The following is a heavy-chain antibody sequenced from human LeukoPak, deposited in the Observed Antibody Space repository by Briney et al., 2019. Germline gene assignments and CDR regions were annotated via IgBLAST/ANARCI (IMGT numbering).Heavy chain of an antibody. CDR3: SRSIVGATPIDY. V-gene: IGHV1-2*02. J-gene: IGHJ4*02. CDR2: INPKSGGT. CDR1: GYTFTDYY. D-gene: IGHD1-26*01. Sequence: ASVKVSCKVYGYTFTDYYLHWARQAPGQGLEWMGWINPKSGGTNYAQKFQDRVTMTRDTSISTAYMELTRLRSDDSAVYYCSRSIVGATPIDYWGQGTLVTVSS.